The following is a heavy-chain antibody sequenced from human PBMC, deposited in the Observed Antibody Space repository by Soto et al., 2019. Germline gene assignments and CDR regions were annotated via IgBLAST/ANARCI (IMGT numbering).Heavy chain of an antibody. CDR1: GFSLSTSGMC. Sequence: SGPTLVNPTHTLTLTCTFSGFSLSTSGMCVSWIRQPPGKALEWLALIDWDDDKYYSTSLKTRLTISKDTSKNQVVLTMTNMDPVDTATYYCARMEKVGAHYYYGMDVWGQGTTVTVSS. CDR2: IDWDDDK. D-gene: IGHD1-26*01. J-gene: IGHJ6*02. CDR3: ARMEKVGAHYYYGMDV. V-gene: IGHV2-70*01.